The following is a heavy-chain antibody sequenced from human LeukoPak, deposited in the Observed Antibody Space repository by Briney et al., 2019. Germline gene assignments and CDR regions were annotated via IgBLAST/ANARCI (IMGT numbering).Heavy chain of an antibody. CDR2: INSDESVT. D-gene: IGHD6-13*01. Sequence: QPGGSLRLSCAASGFSFSSYWMHWVRQPPGKGLVWVARINSDESVTNYADSAKGRFAISRDNAKNTLYLQMNSLRAEDTAVYYCARDFCPAADNSCFDHWGQGTLVTVSS. V-gene: IGHV3-74*01. CDR3: ARDFCPAADNSCFDH. J-gene: IGHJ4*02. CDR1: GFSFSSYW.